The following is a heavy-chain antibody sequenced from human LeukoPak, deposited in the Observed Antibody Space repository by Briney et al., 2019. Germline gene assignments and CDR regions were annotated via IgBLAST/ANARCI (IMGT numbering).Heavy chain of an antibody. J-gene: IGHJ5*02. CDR3: ARVSVGTLAAFYDEREKRTFDP. D-gene: IGHD3-16*01. V-gene: IGHV1-18*01. Sequence: ASVKVSCKASGYTFTRYGINWVRQATGQGLEWMGWISAYNGNTNYAQKLQGSVTMTTDTSMSTAYVELRSLRSEDTAVYYCARVSVGTLAAFYDEREKRTFDPWGQGTLVTVSS. CDR1: GYTFTRYG. CDR2: ISAYNGNT.